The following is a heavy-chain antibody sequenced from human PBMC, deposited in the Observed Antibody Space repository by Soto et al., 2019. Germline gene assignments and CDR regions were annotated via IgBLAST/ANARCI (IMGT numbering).Heavy chain of an antibody. J-gene: IGHJ2*01. CDR2: IYWEGEK. D-gene: IGHD3-16*01. V-gene: IGHV2-5*02. CDR1: GLSLSSNEVG. CDR3: VHKWGSRRYFDL. Sequence: QITLKESGPTLVKPTQTLTLTCSFSGLSLSSNEVGVGWIRQPPGKALEWLGIIYWEGEKRYSPSLDTRLTLSKDTSKNQVILMLANMQPVDTGTYYCVHKWGSRRYFDLWGRGTLVAVSS.